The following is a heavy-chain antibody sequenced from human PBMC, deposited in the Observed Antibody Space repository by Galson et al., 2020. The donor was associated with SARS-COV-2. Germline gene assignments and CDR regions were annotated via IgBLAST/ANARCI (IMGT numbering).Heavy chain of an antibody. Sequence: GGSLRLSCAASGFTFDDYAMHWVRQAPGKGLEWVSGISWNSGSIGYADSVKGRFTISRDNAKNSLYLQMNSLRAEDTALYYCAKDPAGSEGVYFDYWGQGTLVTVSS. V-gene: IGHV3-9*01. J-gene: IGHJ4*02. CDR1: GFTFDDYA. CDR3: AKDPAGSEGVYFDY. CDR2: ISWNSGSI. D-gene: IGHD6-13*01.